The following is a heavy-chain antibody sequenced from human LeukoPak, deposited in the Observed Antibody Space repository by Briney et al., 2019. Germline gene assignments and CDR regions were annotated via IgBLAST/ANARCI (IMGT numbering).Heavy chain of an antibody. D-gene: IGHD6-19*01. CDR1: GFTFSSYA. V-gene: IGHV3-23*01. Sequence: GGSLRLSCAASGFTFSSYALSWVRQAPGKGPEWVSGTSSSGKSTYYADSVKGRFTISRDNSKNTLYLQMNSLRAEDTAVYYCAKEPYRPPQWPGGWGQGTLVTVSS. J-gene: IGHJ1*01. CDR3: AKEPYRPPQWPGG. CDR2: TSSSGKST.